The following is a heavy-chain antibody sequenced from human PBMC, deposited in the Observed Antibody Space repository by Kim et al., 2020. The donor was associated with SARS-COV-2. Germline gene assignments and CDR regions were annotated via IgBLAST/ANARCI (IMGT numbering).Heavy chain of an antibody. Sequence: YAASVKGRFTISRDDSKNTAYLQMNSLKTEDTAVYYCTRSYSSGWYQENYWGQGTLVTVSS. D-gene: IGHD6-19*01. V-gene: IGHV3-73*01. CDR3: TRSYSSGWYQENY. J-gene: IGHJ4*02.